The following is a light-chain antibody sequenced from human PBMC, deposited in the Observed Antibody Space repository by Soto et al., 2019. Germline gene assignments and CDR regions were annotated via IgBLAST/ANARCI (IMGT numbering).Light chain of an antibody. CDR3: QQYGSSPIT. CDR1: QSVSSSY. J-gene: IGKJ5*01. V-gene: IGKV3-20*01. Sequence: EIVLTQSPGTLSFSPGEISTLSCSSSQSVSSSYLAWYQQKPGQAPRLIIYGASSRATGIPDRFSGSGSGTDFSLTIRRLEPEDFAVYYCQQYGSSPITFGQGTRLEIK. CDR2: GAS.